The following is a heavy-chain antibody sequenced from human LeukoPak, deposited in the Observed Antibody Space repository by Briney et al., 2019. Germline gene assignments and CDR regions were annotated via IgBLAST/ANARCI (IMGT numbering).Heavy chain of an antibody. V-gene: IGHV1-69*13. CDR1: GGTFSSYA. D-gene: IGHD4-17*01. CDR2: IIPIFGTV. J-gene: IGHJ5*02. CDR3: AGLAPRDYSSGFDP. Sequence: ASVKVSCKASGGTFSSYAISWVRQAPGQGLEWMGRIIPIFGTVNYAQKVQGRVTITADEYTSRAYMELSSLRSEDTAVYYCAGLAPRDYSSGFDPWGQGTLVTVSS.